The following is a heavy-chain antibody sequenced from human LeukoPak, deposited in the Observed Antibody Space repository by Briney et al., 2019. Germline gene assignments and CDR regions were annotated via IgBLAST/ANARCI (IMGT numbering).Heavy chain of an antibody. CDR3: ARGTMIRVDP. CDR2: IYTSGST. Sequence: SETLSLTCTVSGGSMNSGSYYWSWIRQPAGKGLEWIGRIYTSGSTNYNPSLQSRVTISVDTSKNQFSLKLNSVTAADTAAYYCARGTMIRVDPWGQGTLVTVSS. D-gene: IGHD3-10*01. V-gene: IGHV4-61*02. J-gene: IGHJ5*02. CDR1: GGSMNSGSYY.